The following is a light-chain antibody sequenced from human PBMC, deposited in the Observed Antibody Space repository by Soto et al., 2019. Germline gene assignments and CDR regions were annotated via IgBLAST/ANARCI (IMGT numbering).Light chain of an antibody. J-gene: IGKJ1*01. CDR3: QQSYSTPRS. V-gene: IGKV1-39*01. Sequence: DIQMTQSPSSLSASVGDRVTITCRASQSISSYLNWYRQKPGKAPKLLIYAASSLQSGVASRFSGSGSGTDLTLTISSLQPEDFATYYCQQSYSTPRSFGQGTKVEIK. CDR2: AAS. CDR1: QSISSY.